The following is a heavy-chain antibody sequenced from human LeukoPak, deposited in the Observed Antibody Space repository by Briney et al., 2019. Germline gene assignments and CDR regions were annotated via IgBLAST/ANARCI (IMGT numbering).Heavy chain of an antibody. CDR2: VYYDGTS. Sequence: SETLSLTCTVSGGSINSHSYYWGWIRQPPGKGLEWIGSVYYDGTSYSNPSLKSRVAVFVDTSRDQFSLDLSFVTSADTALYYCVRHISTNTGYFDSCGQGTLVSVSS. D-gene: IGHD5-24*01. J-gene: IGHJ4*02. CDR3: VRHISTNTGYFDS. V-gene: IGHV4-39*01. CDR1: GGSINSHSYY.